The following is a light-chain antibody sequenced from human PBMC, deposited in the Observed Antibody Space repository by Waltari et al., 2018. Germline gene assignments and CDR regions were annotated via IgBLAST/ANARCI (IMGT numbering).Light chain of an antibody. CDR3: CSYAGRSTLV. J-gene: IGLJ3*02. CDR1: SSDFGASNL. Sequence: QSALTQPASVSGSPGQSITISCTGTSSDFGASNLISWYQQHPGKAPTLMIYEVNKRPSGVSNRFSGSKSDNTASLTISGLQAEDEADYYCCSYAGRSTLVFGGGTNLTVL. CDR2: EVN. V-gene: IGLV2-23*02.